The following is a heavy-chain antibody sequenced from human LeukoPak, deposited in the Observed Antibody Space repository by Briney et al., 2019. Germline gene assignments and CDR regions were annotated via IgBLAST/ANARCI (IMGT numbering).Heavy chain of an antibody. CDR1: GGSFSGYY. CDR2: INHSVST. J-gene: IGHJ6*03. V-gene: IGHV4-34*01. CDR3: ARGYYYYYMDV. Sequence: SETLSLTCAVYGGSFSGYYWSWIRQPPGKGLEWIGEINHSVSTNYNPSLKSRVTISVDTSKNQFSLKLSSVTAADTAVYYCARGYYYYYMDVWGKGTTVTVSS.